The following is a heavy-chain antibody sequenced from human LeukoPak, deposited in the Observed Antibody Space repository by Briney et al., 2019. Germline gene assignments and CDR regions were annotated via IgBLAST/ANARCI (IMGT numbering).Heavy chain of an antibody. Sequence: ASVKVSCKASGYTFTSYDINWVRQATGQGLEWMGWMNPNSGNTGYAQKFQGRVTITRNTSISTAYTELSSLRSEDTAVYYCASRAGDSSSWYPFDPWGQGTLVTVSS. J-gene: IGHJ5*02. CDR1: GYTFTSYD. V-gene: IGHV1-8*03. CDR2: MNPNSGNT. CDR3: ASRAGDSSSWYPFDP. D-gene: IGHD6-13*01.